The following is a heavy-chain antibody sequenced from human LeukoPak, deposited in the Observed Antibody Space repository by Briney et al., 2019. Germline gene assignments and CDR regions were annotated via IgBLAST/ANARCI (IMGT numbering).Heavy chain of an antibody. D-gene: IGHD4/OR15-4a*01. CDR1: GYTFTGYY. CDR2: INPNSGGT. J-gene: IGHJ5*02. V-gene: IGHV1-2*02. Sequence: ASVTVSCKASGYTFTGYYMHWVRQAPGQGLEWMGWINPNSGGTNYAQKFQGRVTMTRDTSISTAYMELSRLRSDDTAVYYCAGAQNSNYKIWFDPWGQGTLVTVSS. CDR3: AGAQNSNYKIWFDP.